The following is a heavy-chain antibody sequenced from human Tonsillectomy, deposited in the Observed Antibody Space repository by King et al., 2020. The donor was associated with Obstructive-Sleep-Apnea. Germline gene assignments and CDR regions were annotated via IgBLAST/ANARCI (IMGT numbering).Heavy chain of an antibody. CDR2: IYNTGST. V-gene: IGHV4-59*01. D-gene: IGHD4-23*01. CDR1: GGSISSYS. Sequence: VPLQESGPGLVKPSETLSLTCTVSGGSISSYSWTWIRPPPGKGLEWIGYIYNTGSTNYNPSLKSRVTISIDTSKNQFSLKLSSVTAADTAVYYCARVWSTVVTNDAFDIWGQGTMVTVSS. J-gene: IGHJ3*02. CDR3: ARVWSTVVTNDAFDI.